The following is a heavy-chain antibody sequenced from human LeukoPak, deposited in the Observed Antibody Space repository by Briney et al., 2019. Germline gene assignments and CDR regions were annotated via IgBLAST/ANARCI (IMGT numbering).Heavy chain of an antibody. CDR3: ARGRGGFHGYENVDY. CDR1: GYNFLNFW. V-gene: IGHV5-51*01. Sequence: GESLKISCKVSGYNFLNFWIGWVRQTPGKGLEWMGIIYPDDSDSRYSPSFQGQVTISVDESIMTAYLQWTSLKVSDTGLYYCARGRGGFHGYENVDYWGQGTLVAVSS. CDR2: IYPDDSDS. J-gene: IGHJ4*02. D-gene: IGHD5-12*01.